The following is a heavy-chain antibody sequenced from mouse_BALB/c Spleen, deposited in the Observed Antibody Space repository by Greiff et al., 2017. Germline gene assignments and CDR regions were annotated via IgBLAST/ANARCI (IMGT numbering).Heavy chain of an antibody. V-gene: IGHV5-4*02. Sequence: EVKLMESGGGLVKPGGSLKLSCAASGFTFSDYYMYWVRQTPEKRLEWVATISDGGSYTYYPDSVKGRFTISRDNAKNNLYLQMSSLKSEDTAMYYCAREGGHYYGSGFAYWGQGTLVTVSA. J-gene: IGHJ3*01. CDR3: AREGGHYYGSGFAY. CDR2: ISDGGSYT. D-gene: IGHD1-2*01. CDR1: GFTFSDYY.